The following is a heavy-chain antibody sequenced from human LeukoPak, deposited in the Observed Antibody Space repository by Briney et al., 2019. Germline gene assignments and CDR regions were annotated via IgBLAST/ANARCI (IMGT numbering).Heavy chain of an antibody. CDR2: IYHSGST. Sequence: SETLSLTCTVSGGSISSSNWWSWVRQPPGKGLEWIGEIYHSGSTNYNPSLKSRVTISVDKSKNQFSLKLSSVTAADTAVYYCAGPYGSGSHFYYWGQGTLVTVSS. D-gene: IGHD3-10*01. V-gene: IGHV4-4*02. J-gene: IGHJ4*02. CDR3: AGPYGSGSHFYY. CDR1: GGSISSSNW.